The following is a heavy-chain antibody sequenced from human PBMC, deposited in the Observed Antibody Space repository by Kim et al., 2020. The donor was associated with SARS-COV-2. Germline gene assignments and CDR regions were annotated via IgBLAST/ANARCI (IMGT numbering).Heavy chain of an antibody. D-gene: IGHD2-2*02. J-gene: IGHJ4*02. V-gene: IGHV4-39*07. CDR1: GGSISSSSYY. CDR3: AREEDYVRVIPAAIGGFFDY. Sequence: SETLSLTCTVSGGSISSSSYYWGWIRQPPGKGLEWIGSIYYSGSTYYNPSLKSRVTISVDTSKNQFSLKLSSVTAADTAVYYCAREEDYVRVIPAAIGGFFDYWGQGTLVTVSS. CDR2: IYYSGST.